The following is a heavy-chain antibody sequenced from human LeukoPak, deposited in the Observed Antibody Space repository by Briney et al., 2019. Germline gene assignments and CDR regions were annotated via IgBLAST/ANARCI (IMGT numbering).Heavy chain of an antibody. V-gene: IGHV4-34*01. CDR1: GGSFTGYY. CDR2: IHPSGSF. J-gene: IGHJ4*02. CDR3: ARGTDRSKAGDH. D-gene: IGHD4-11*01. Sequence: SETLSLTFAVYGGSFTGYYYSWIRQPPGKGLEWVGEIHPSGSFNYNPSLESRVTISVDTSKNQFSLRLTSVTAADTAFYYCARGTDRSKAGDHWGQGTLVTVSS.